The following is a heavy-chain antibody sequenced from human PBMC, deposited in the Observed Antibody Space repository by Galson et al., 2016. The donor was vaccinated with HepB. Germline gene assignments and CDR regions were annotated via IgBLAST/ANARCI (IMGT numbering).Heavy chain of an antibody. CDR3: ARRRGGSWGDFDS. V-gene: IGHV3-48*02. CDR1: GFTFSASS. Sequence: LRLSCAASGFTFSASSMSWVRQAPGKGQEWVSYISDSSATIYYADSVRGRFTISRDNARDSLYLQMNSLGDEDTAFYYCARRRGGSWGDFDSWGQGVLVTVSS. CDR2: ISDSSATI. D-gene: IGHD6-13*01. J-gene: IGHJ4*02.